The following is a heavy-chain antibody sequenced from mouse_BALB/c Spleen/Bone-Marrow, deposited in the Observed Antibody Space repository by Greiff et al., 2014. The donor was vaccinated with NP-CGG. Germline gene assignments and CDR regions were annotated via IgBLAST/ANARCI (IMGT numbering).Heavy chain of an antibody. Sequence: QVQLQQSGAELVKPGTSVKMSCKASGYTFTSYWMHWVKQRPGQGLEWIGDIYPGSDSTNYNEKFKSKATLTVDTSSSTAYMRLSSLTSEDSAVYYCTRRDDYDDYYFAYWGQGTTLTVSS. D-gene: IGHD2-4*01. CDR2: IYPGSDST. J-gene: IGHJ2*01. CDR3: TRRDDYDDYYFAY. CDR1: GYTFTSYW. V-gene: IGHV1-55*01.